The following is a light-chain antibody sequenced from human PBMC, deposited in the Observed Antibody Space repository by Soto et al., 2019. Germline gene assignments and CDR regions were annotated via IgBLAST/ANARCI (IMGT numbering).Light chain of an antibody. CDR1: QSVGTY. J-gene: IGKJ3*01. CDR2: DAS. V-gene: IGKV3-11*01. Sequence: EIVLTQSPPTLSLSPGERAILSCRASQSVGTYLAWYQQKPGQAPRLLIYDASNRATGIPARFGGSGSGTDFTLTINSLEPEDFAVYYCQQRSNWPGTFGPGTKVDIK. CDR3: QQRSNWPGT.